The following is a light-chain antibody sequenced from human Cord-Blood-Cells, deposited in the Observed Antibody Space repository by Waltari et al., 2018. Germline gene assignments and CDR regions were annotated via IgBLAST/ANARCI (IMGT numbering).Light chain of an antibody. J-gene: IGLJ1*01. V-gene: IGLV2-11*01. CDR1: SSDVGAYTY. Sequence: QSALTQPRSVSGSPGQSVPIPCTGTSSDVGAYTYVSWYQQPPGKAPKLMIYDVSKRPAGVPDRFSGSKSGNTASLTISGLQAEDEADYYCCSYAGSYNYVFGTGTKVTVL. CDR2: DVS. CDR3: CSYAGSYNYV.